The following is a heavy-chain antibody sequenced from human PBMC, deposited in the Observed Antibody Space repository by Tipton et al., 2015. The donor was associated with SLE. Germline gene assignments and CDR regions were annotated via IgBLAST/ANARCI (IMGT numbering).Heavy chain of an antibody. Sequence: TLSLTCTASSGSIMSSYWSWIRQPPGKGLECIAYMYYSGSAHYNPSLKSRVTISVDTSKNQFSLNLNSVTAADTAVYYCARGDFGLTGRYSYYYMDVWGKGTTVTVSS. V-gene: IGHV4-59*01. CDR3: ARGDFGLTGRYSYYYMDV. J-gene: IGHJ6*03. D-gene: IGHD3-9*01. CDR2: MYYSGSA. CDR1: SGSIMSSY.